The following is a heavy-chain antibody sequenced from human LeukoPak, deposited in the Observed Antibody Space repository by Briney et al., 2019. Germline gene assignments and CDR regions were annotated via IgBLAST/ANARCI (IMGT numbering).Heavy chain of an antibody. D-gene: IGHD5-24*01. CDR2: IRSSDGAI. J-gene: IGHJ4*02. Sequence: GGSLRLSCAASGFTFRLDSMNWVRQAPGRGLEWVSYIRSSDGAIAYADSVKGRFTISRDNSKNTLYLQMNSLRAEDTAVYYCARDSIGGRWLQSSQNYWGQGTLVTVSS. CDR3: ARDSIGGRWLQSSQNY. V-gene: IGHV3-48*01. CDR1: GFTFRLDS.